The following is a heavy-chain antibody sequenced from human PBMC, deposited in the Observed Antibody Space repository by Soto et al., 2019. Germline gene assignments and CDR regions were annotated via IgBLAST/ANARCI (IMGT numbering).Heavy chain of an antibody. CDR2: ISGRGDKT. J-gene: IGHJ1*01. CDR3: ARESKWYGGQYFQD. CDR1: GFTFKYYA. V-gene: IGHV3-23*01. D-gene: IGHD2-8*01. Sequence: EVQLLQSGGGLAQPGTSLRLSCAASGFTFKYYAMTWVRQAPGKGLEWVSTISGRGDKTDYADSVKGRFRVSRDNSKDTLYLKMDSLRADDTSLYYCARESKWYGGQYFQDWGQGTLVTVSS.